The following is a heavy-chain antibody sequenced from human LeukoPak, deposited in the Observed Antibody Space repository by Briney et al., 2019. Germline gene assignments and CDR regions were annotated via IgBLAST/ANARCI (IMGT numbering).Heavy chain of an antibody. CDR1: GFTFSRLG. CDR2: IHNDGTQG. CDR3: AKEGDEFRGYLDV. J-gene: IGHJ6*03. V-gene: IGHV3-33*06. Sequence: PGTSLRLSCAASGFTFSRLGMQWVRQAPGKGLEWVAVIHNDGTQGQYGDSVKGRFTISKDNSQSTLYLQTNNLRDDDTAVYYCAKEGDEFRGYLDVWGKGTTVTVSS. D-gene: IGHD2-21*02.